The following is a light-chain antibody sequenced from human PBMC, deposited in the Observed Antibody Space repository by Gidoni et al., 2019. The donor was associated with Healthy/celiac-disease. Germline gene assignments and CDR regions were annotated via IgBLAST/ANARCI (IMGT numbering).Light chain of an antibody. J-gene: IGLJ3*02. V-gene: IGLV2-14*01. Sequence: QSALPQPASVSGSPGQSITISCTGTSSDVGGYNYVSWYQQHPGKAPKLMIYEVSNRPSGVSNRFSGSKSGNTASLTISGLQAEDEADYYCSSYTSSSTTVFGGGTKLTVL. CDR3: SSYTSSSTTV. CDR2: EVS. CDR1: SSDVGGYNY.